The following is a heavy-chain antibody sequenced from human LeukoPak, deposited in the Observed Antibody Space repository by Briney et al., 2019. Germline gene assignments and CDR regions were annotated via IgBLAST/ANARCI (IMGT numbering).Heavy chain of an antibody. CDR3: ARSYGDYVAY. V-gene: IGHV1-2*02. CDR2: INPNSGGT. D-gene: IGHD4-17*01. Sequence: ASVKVSCKASGYTFTGYYMHWVRQAPGQGLEWMGWINPNSGGTNYAQKFQGRVTMTRDMSISTAYMELSRLRSDDTAVYYCARSYGDYVAYWGQGTLVTVSS. J-gene: IGHJ4*02. CDR1: GYTFTGYY.